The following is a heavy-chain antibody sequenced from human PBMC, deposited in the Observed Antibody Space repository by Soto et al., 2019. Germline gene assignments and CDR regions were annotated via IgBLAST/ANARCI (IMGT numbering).Heavy chain of an antibody. Sequence: QVQLVQSGAEVKKPGASVKVSCKASDYTFTSYGXXXXXXXXXXXLGWMGWISAYNGDTNYAQKFQGRVTMTTDTXXXXXXXXXXXXXXXXXXXXXXXXXXXXXXXXDYWGQGTLVTVSS. J-gene: IGHJ4*02. CDR3: XXXXXXXXXXDY. V-gene: IGHV1-18*01. CDR1: DYTFTSYG. CDR2: ISAYNGDT.